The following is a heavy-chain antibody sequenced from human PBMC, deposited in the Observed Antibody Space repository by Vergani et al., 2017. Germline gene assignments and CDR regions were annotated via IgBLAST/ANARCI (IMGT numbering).Heavy chain of an antibody. V-gene: IGHV3-15*01. D-gene: IGHD1-26*01. CDR2: IKSKTDGGTT. CDR1: GFTFSNAW. J-gene: IGHJ2*01. CDR3: TTDKLELLGNWYFDL. Sequence: EVQLVESGGGLVKPGGSLRLSCAASGFTFSNAWMSWVRQAPGKGLEWVGRIKSKTDGGTTDYAAPVKGRFTISRDDSKNTLYLQMNSLKTEDTAVYYCTTDKLELLGNWYFDLWGRGTLVTVSS.